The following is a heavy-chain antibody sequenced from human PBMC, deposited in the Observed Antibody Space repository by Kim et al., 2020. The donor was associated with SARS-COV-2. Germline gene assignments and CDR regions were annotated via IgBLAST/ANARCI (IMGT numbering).Heavy chain of an antibody. D-gene: IGHD6-13*01. CDR1: GGSFSGYY. J-gene: IGHJ5*02. CDR3: ARGPLSSWYLFSWFDP. Sequence: SETLSLTCAVYGGSFSGYYWSWIRQPPGKGLEWIGEINHSGSTNYNPSLKSRVTISVDTSKNQFSLKLSSVTAADTAVYYCARGPLSSWYLFSWFDPWGQGTLVTVSS. CDR2: INHSGST. V-gene: IGHV4-34*01.